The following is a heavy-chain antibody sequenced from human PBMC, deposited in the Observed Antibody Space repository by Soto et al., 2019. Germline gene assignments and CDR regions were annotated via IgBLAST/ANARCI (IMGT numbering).Heavy chain of an antibody. V-gene: IGHV3-23*01. CDR2: ITGNGGT. CDR3: AKDAPGSGWLSDY. CDR1: GFTFSIYA. D-gene: IGHD3-22*01. Sequence: GGSLRLSCAASGFTFSIYAMSWVRQAPGKGLEWVSTITGNGGTSYADFVRGRFTISRDNSKNTLYLQMNSLRPEDTAVYYCAKDAPGSGWLSDYWGQGTLVTVSS. J-gene: IGHJ4*02.